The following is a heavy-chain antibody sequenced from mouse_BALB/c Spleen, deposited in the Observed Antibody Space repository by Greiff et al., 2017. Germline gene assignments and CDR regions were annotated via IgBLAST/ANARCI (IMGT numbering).Heavy chain of an antibody. CDR3: ARKPFAY. CDR1: GFTFSSYA. V-gene: IGHV5-9-4*01. Sequence: EVKVVESGGGLVKPGGSLKLSCAASGFTFSSYAMSWVRQSPEKRLEWVAEISSGGSYTYYPDTVTGRFTISRDNAKNTLYLEMSSLRSEDTAMYYCARKPFAYWGQGTLVTVSA. J-gene: IGHJ3*01. CDR2: ISSGGSYT.